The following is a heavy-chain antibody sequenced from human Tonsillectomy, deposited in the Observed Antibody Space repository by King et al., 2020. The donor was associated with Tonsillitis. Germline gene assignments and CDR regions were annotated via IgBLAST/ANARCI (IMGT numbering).Heavy chain of an antibody. CDR3: ARVGAMVRCVHVPYWYFDL. J-gene: IGHJ2*01. Sequence: QLVQSGAEVKKPGESLKISCKSSGYSFTSYWIGWVRQMPGKGLEWMGVIYPGDSDTRYSPSFQGQVTISADKSFSTAYLQWSSLKASATAMYYCARVGAMVRCVHVPYWYFDLWGRGTLVTVSS. CDR1: GYSFTSYW. CDR2: IYPGDSDT. D-gene: IGHD3-10*01. V-gene: IGHV5-51*01.